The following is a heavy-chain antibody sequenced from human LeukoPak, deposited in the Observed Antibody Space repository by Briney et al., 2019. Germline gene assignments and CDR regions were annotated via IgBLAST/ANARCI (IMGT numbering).Heavy chain of an antibody. CDR1: GGSISGYY. Sequence: SETLSLTCTVSGGSISGYYWSWIRQPPGKGLEWIGYVYYSGSTNYNPSLKSRVTISLDTSKNQFSLKLSSVTAADTAVYYCARANWNYEIFDYWGQGTLVTVSS. V-gene: IGHV4-59*01. CDR2: VYYSGST. CDR3: ARANWNYEIFDY. D-gene: IGHD1-7*01. J-gene: IGHJ4*02.